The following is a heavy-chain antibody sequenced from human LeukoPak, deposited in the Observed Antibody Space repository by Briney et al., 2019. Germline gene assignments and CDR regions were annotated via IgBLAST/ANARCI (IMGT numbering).Heavy chain of an antibody. Sequence: PGGSLRLSCAASGFTFDDYGMSWVRQAPGKGLEWVSSIGSSSNYIHYADSVKGRFTISRDNAKKSLYLQMNSLRAEDTAVYYCARDYDILTGYFRGGFDYWGQGTLVTVSS. CDR2: IGSSSNYI. D-gene: IGHD3-9*01. V-gene: IGHV3-21*04. CDR1: GFTFDDYG. J-gene: IGHJ4*02. CDR3: ARDYDILTGYFRGGFDY.